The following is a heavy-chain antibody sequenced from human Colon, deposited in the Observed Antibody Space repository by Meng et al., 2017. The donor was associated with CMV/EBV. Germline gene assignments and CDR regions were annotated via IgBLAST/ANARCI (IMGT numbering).Heavy chain of an antibody. CDR3: ARGEYCSSTSCYPGWFDP. CDR2: IIPIFGTA. Sequence: FSSYAISWVRQAPGQELEWMAVIIPIFGTANYAQQFQGRVTITTDESTSTAYMELSSLRSEDTAVYYCARGEYCSSTSCYPGWFDPWGQGTLVTVSS. V-gene: IGHV1-69*05. J-gene: IGHJ5*02. D-gene: IGHD2-2*01. CDR1: FSSYA.